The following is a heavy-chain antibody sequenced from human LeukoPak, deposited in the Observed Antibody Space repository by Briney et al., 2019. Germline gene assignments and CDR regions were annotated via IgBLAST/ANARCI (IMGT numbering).Heavy chain of an antibody. D-gene: IGHD2-15*01. CDR1: GGSFSGYY. V-gene: IGHV4-34*01. CDR2: INHSGST. J-gene: IGHJ4*02. Sequence: SETLSLTCAVYGGSFSGYYWSWIRQPPGKGLEWIGEINHSGSTNYNPSLKSRVTISVDTSKNQFSLKLSSVTAAGTAVYYCARVRGRQGDHRDWGQGTLVTVSS. CDR3: ARVRGRQGDHRD.